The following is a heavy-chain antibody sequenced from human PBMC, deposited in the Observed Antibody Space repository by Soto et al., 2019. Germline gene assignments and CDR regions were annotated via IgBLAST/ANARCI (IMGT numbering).Heavy chain of an antibody. D-gene: IGHD2-2*01. CDR3: AREGYCSSTSCHTGGHDAFDI. CDR2: ISSSSSYI. Sequence: PGGSLRLSCAASGFTFSSYSMNWVRQAPGKGLEWVSSISSSSSYIYYADSVKGRFTISRDNAKNSLYLQMNSLRAEDTAVYYCAREGYCSSTSCHTGGHDAFDIWGQGTMVTV. CDR1: GFTFSSYS. V-gene: IGHV3-21*01. J-gene: IGHJ3*02.